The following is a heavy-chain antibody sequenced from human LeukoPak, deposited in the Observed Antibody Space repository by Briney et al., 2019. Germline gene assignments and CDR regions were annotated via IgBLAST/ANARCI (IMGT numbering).Heavy chain of an antibody. J-gene: IGHJ4*02. CDR2: INPNSGGT. CDR1: GYTFTGYY. V-gene: IGHV1-2*02. D-gene: IGHD2-2*01. CDR3: ARGGRIVVVPAAPGY. Sequence: GPVKASCKASGYTFTGYYVHWVRQAPGQGLEWMGWINPNSGGTNYAQKFQGRVTMTRDTSISTAYMELSRLRSDDTAVYYCARGGRIVVVPAAPGYWGQGTLVTVSS.